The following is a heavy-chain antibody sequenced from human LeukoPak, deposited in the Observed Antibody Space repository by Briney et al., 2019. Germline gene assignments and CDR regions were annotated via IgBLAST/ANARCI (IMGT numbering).Heavy chain of an antibody. Sequence: GGSLRLSCAASGFAFSSYWMHWVRQAPGKGLVWVSRINSDGSSTSYADSVKGRFTISRDNSKNTLYLQMNSLRAEDTAVYYCAKVQWELLGYFDYWGQGTLVTVSS. D-gene: IGHD1-26*01. V-gene: IGHV3-74*01. CDR2: INSDGSST. CDR3: AKVQWELLGYFDY. CDR1: GFAFSSYW. J-gene: IGHJ4*02.